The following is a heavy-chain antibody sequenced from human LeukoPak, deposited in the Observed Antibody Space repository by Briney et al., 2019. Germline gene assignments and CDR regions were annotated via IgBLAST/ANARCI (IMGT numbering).Heavy chain of an antibody. Sequence: GGSLRLSCAASGFTFSNYGMFWVRQAPGMGLQWVTIISYDGSKKYYADSVKGRFTISRDNSKNTLYLQMNSLRAEDTAVYYCAKNLWPGVLDYWGQGTLVTVSS. J-gene: IGHJ4*02. CDR2: ISYDGSKK. D-gene: IGHD3-10*02. CDR1: GFTFSNYG. V-gene: IGHV3-30*18. CDR3: AKNLWPGVLDY.